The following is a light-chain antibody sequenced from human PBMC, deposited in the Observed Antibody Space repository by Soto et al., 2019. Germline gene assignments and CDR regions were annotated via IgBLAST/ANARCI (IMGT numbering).Light chain of an antibody. CDR1: QSISSY. Sequence: DIQMTQSPSSLSASVGDRVTITCRASQSISSYLNWYQQKPGKAPKLLIYAASSLQSGVTSRFSGSGSGTDFTLTISSLQPEDFATYYCQQSYSTTFGPGTKVDIK. V-gene: IGKV1-39*01. J-gene: IGKJ3*01. CDR3: QQSYSTT. CDR2: AAS.